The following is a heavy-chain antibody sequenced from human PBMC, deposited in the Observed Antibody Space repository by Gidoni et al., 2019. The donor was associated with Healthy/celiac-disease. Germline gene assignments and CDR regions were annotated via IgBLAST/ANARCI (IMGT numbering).Heavy chain of an antibody. J-gene: IGHJ6*02. CDR2: ISGSGGST. Sequence: EVQLLESGGGLVQPGWSLRLSCAATGFTFSSYDMRWVPQAPGKGLEWVSAISGSGGSTYYADSVKGRFTISRDNSKNALYLQMNSLRAEYTAVYYCAKDAFFYYDSSGYTLGWYVMEVWGQGTAVTVSS. V-gene: IGHV3-23*01. D-gene: IGHD3-22*01. CDR3: AKDAFFYYDSSGYTLGWYVMEV. CDR1: GFTFSSYD.